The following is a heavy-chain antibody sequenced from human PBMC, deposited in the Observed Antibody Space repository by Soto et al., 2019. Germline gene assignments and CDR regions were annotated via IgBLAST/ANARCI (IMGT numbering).Heavy chain of an antibody. Sequence: SVKVSFKASAGTFISYAISWVRQAPGQGLEWMGGIIPIFGTANYAQKFQGRVTITADESTSTAYMELSSLRPEDTAVYYCARGLYSSSSWFDPWGQGTLVTVSS. V-gene: IGHV1-69*13. J-gene: IGHJ5*02. D-gene: IGHD6-6*01. CDR3: ARGLYSSSSWFDP. CDR1: AGTFISYA. CDR2: IIPIFGTA.